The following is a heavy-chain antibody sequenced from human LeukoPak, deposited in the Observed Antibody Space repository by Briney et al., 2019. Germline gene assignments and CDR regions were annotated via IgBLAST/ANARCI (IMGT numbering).Heavy chain of an antibody. D-gene: IGHD6-19*01. CDR1: GGSISSGGYS. Sequence: SETLSLTCAVSGGSISSGGYSWSWIRQPPGKGLEWIGYIYYSGSTNYNPSLKSRVTISVDTSKNQFSLKLSSVTAADTAVYYCARVSTGYSSGWYDYWGQGTLVTVSS. CDR3: ARVSTGYSSGWYDY. V-gene: IGHV4-61*08. J-gene: IGHJ4*02. CDR2: IYYSGST.